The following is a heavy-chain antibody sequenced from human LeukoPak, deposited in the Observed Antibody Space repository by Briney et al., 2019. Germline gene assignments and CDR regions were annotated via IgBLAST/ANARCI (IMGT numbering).Heavy chain of an antibody. CDR1: GLTFSSDG. D-gene: IGHD5-18*01. V-gene: IGHV3-30*18. CDR2: ISYDGSNK. Sequence: GGSLRLSCAASGLTFSSDGMHWVRQAPGKGLEWVAVISYDGSNKYYADSVKGRFTISRDNSKNTLYLQMNTLRVEVKAVYYCAKDKYRGYSYGSGDYWGQGTLVTVSS. J-gene: IGHJ4*02. CDR3: AKDKYRGYSYGSGDY.